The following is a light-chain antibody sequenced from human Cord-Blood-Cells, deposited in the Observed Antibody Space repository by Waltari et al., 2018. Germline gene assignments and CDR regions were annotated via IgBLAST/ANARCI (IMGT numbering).Light chain of an antibody. J-gene: IGLJ3*02. CDR2: KDS. CDR3: QSADSSGTYPV. CDR1: ALPKQY. V-gene: IGLV3-25*02. Sequence: SYELTQPPSVSVSPGQTARITCPGAALPKQYPYWYQQKPGQAPVLVIYKDSERPSGIPERFSGSSSGTTVTLTISGVQAEDEADYYCQSADSSGTYPVFGGGTKLTVL.